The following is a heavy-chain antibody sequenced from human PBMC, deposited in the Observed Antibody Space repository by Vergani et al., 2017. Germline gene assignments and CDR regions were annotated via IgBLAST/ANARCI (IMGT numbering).Heavy chain of an antibody. CDR2: IGSSGPYI. D-gene: IGHD2-8*01. V-gene: IGHV3-21*06. CDR1: GFTFSDFS. Sequence: VQLVESGGGVVQPGRSLRLSCAASGFTFSDFSMSWVRQAPGKGLEWVAFIGSSGPYINYADSVKGRFIISRDNTNNSLFLQLRSLRAEDAAVYYCASDCTSGGCPDNYGMDVWGQGATVTVSS. CDR3: ASDCTSGGCPDNYGMDV. J-gene: IGHJ6*02.